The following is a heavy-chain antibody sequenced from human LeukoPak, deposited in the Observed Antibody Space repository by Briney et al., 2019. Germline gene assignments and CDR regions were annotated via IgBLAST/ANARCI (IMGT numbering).Heavy chain of an antibody. J-gene: IGHJ4*02. CDR1: GFTFSSYA. Sequence: GRSLRLSCAASGFTFSSYAMHWVRQAPGKGLEWVAVISYDGSNKYYADSVKGRFTISRDNSKNRLYLQMNSLRAEDTAVYYCAKDQLLLPSGYFDYWGQGTLVTVSS. V-gene: IGHV3-30-3*01. CDR2: ISYDGSNK. CDR3: AKDQLLLPSGYFDY. D-gene: IGHD3-22*01.